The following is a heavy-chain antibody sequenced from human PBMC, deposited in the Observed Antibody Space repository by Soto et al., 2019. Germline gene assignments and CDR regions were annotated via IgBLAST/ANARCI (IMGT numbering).Heavy chain of an antibody. CDR3: FQAEDGIRGVRSVSAFLLNRSSDL. CDR2: ISRSSSYI. Sequence: GGSLRLSCAASGFTFSSYSMNCVLQAPGKGLEWVSSISRSSSYIYYADAVKGRFTLSRDNAKNSLYLQMNSLRAEDTAVFFFFQAEDGIRGVRSVSAFLLNRSSDL. V-gene: IGHV3-21*01. CDR1: GFTFSSYS. D-gene: IGHD3-10*02. J-gene: IGHJ2*01.